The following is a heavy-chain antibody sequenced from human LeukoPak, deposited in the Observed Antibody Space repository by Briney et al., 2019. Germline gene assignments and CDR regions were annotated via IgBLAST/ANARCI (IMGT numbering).Heavy chain of an antibody. V-gene: IGHV1-18*04. J-gene: IGHJ4*02. D-gene: IGHD5-12*01. CDR2: ISAYNGNT. CDR1: GYTFTGYY. Sequence: ASVKVSCKASGYTFTGYYMHWVRQAPGQGLEWMGWISAYNGNTNYAQKLQGRVTMTTDTSTSTAYMELRSLRSDDTAVYYCARDRGEMATITLYYFDYWGQGTLVTVSS. CDR3: ARDRGEMATITLYYFDY.